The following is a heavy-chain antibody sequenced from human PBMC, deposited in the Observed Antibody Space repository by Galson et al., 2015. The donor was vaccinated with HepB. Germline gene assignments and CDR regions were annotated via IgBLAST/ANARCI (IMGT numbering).Heavy chain of an antibody. CDR3: ARWADGLFDY. V-gene: IGHV4-59*01. CDR1: VGSIWMFY. CDR2: ISNSGST. Sequence: SETLSLTCTVSVGSIWMFYWSWIRQPPGKGLEWIGYISNSGSTKYNPSLKSRVTISVDTSKDQFSLNLISVTAADTAVYYCARWADGLFDYWGQGTLVTVSS. J-gene: IGHJ4*02. D-gene: IGHD5-24*01.